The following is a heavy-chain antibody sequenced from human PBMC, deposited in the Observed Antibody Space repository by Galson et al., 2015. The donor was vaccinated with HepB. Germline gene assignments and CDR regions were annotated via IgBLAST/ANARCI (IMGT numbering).Heavy chain of an antibody. CDR1: GYTFTGYY. CDR2: INPNSGGT. CDR3: ARDKTDIVVVVASRKNWFDP. V-gene: IGHV1-2*06. Sequence: SVKVSCKASGYTFTGYYMHWVRQAPGQGLEWMGRINPNSGGTNYAQKFQGRVTMTRDTSISTAYMELSRLRSDDTAVYYCARDKTDIVVVVASRKNWFDPWGQGTLVTVSS. D-gene: IGHD2-15*01. J-gene: IGHJ5*02.